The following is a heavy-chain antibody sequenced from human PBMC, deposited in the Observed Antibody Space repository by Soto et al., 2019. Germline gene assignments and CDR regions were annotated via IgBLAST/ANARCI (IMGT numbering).Heavy chain of an antibody. Sequence: ASVKVSCKASGYTFTSYGISWVRQAPGQGLEWMGWISAYNGNTNYAQKLQGRVTMTTDTSTSTAYMELRSLRSDDTAVYYYARDQTSGGSCYSFCYFDYWGQGTLVTVSS. CDR1: GYTFTSYG. V-gene: IGHV1-18*01. CDR2: ISAYNGNT. J-gene: IGHJ4*02. CDR3: ARDQTSGGSCYSFCYFDY. D-gene: IGHD2-15*01.